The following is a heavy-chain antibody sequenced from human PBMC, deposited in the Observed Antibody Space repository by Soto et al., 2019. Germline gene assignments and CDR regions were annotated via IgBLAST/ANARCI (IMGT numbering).Heavy chain of an antibody. CDR2: ISSSSSYI. Sequence: GGSLRLSCAASGFTFSSYSMNWVRQAPGKGLEWVSSISSSSSYIYYADSVKGRFTISRDNAKNPLYLQMNSLRAEDTAVYYCARDQPSIAAAYFDYWGQGTLVTVSS. CDR3: ARDQPSIAAAYFDY. CDR1: GFTFSSYS. D-gene: IGHD6-13*01. V-gene: IGHV3-21*01. J-gene: IGHJ4*02.